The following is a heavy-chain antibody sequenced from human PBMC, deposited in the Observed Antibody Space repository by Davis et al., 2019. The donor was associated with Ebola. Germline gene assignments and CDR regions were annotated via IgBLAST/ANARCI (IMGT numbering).Heavy chain of an antibody. J-gene: IGHJ4*02. CDR2: IKQDGGEK. V-gene: IGHV3-7*01. CDR1: GFTFSSYA. CDR3: ARLMYDSSGYYSAFDY. Sequence: GESLKISCAASGFTFSSYAMSWVHQAPGKGPEWVAIIKQDGGEKYYVDSVKGRFTTSRDNAKNSLFLQMNSLRAEDTALYFCARLMYDSSGYYSAFDYWGQGTLVTVSS. D-gene: IGHD3-22*01.